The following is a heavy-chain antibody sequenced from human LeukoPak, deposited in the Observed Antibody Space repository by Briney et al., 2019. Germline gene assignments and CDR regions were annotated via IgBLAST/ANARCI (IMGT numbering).Heavy chain of an antibody. CDR1: GVTVSANH. CDR3: AGTYGNGAFDF. Sequence: GGSLRLSCAASGVTVSANHMSWVRQAPGKGLECVSFIYSGGGTYYADSVKDRFTISRDNSKNTVYLQMNSLRAEDTALYYCAGTYGNGAFDFWGQGTMVTVSS. V-gene: IGHV3-66*01. CDR2: IYSGGGT. D-gene: IGHD3-16*01. J-gene: IGHJ3*01.